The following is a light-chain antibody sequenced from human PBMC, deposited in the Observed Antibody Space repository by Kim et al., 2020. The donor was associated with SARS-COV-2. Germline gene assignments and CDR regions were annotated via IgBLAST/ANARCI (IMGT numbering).Light chain of an antibody. V-gene: IGKV3-20*01. CDR3: QQYGNSPIT. CDR2: GAS. Sequence: SPGERATLSCRARQSVSSVYLAWYQQKPGQAPRLVIYGASSRATGIPDRFSGGGSGTDFTLTISRLEPEDFAVYYCQQYGNSPITFGQGTRLEIK. CDR1: QSVSSVY. J-gene: IGKJ5*01.